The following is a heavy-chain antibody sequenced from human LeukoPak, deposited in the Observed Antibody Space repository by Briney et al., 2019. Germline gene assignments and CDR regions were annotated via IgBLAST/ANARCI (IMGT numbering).Heavy chain of an antibody. CDR2: IIPIFGTA. V-gene: IGHV1-69*06. CDR3: AREHITGTTRWFDP. Sequence: GASVKVSCKASGGTFSNYAISWVRQAPGQGLEWMGGIIPIFGTANYAQKFQGRVTITADKSTSTAYMELSSLRSEDTAVYYCAREHITGTTRWFDPWGQGTLVTVSS. CDR1: GGTFSNYA. D-gene: IGHD1-7*01. J-gene: IGHJ5*02.